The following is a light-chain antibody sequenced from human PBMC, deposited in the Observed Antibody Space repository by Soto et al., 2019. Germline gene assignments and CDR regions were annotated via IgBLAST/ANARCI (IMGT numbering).Light chain of an antibody. CDR3: QHYNNWPIT. Sequence: EIVTTQSPASLSVSPGESFTLSCRASQSVASNLAWYQQKPGQAPRLLIYGTSTRATGVPARFSGSGSGTDSTLTISSLQAADFAVYHCQHYNNWPITFGQGTRLEI. CDR2: GTS. J-gene: IGKJ5*01. V-gene: IGKV3-15*01. CDR1: QSVASN.